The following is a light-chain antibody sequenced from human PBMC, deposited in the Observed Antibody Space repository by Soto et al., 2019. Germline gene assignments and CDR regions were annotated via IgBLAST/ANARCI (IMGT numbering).Light chain of an antibody. V-gene: IGKV3-11*01. CDR2: DAS. CDR1: QSISSH. J-gene: IGKJ4*01. Sequence: EIVLTQSPATLSLSPGERATLSCRASQSISSHLAWYQQKPGQAPRLLIYDASNRATGIPVRFSGSGSGTDFTLTINSLEPEDFAGYYCQQRPNWPLTFGGGTKVENK. CDR3: QQRPNWPLT.